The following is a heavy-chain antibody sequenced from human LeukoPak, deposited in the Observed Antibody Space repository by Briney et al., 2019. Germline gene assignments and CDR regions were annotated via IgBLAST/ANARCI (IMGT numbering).Heavy chain of an antibody. Sequence: GASVKVSCKASGYTFTSYDINWVRQATGQGLEWMGWMNPNSGNTGYAQKFQGRVTMTRNTSISTAYMELSSLRSEDTAVYYCARGPVLRYFDWLSKPYYFDYWGQGTLVTVSS. V-gene: IGHV1-8*01. CDR1: GYTFTSYD. J-gene: IGHJ4*02. CDR2: MNPNSGNT. CDR3: ARGPVLRYFDWLSKPYYFDY. D-gene: IGHD3-9*01.